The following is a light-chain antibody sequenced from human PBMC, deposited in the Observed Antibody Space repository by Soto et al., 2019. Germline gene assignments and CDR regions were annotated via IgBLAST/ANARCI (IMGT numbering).Light chain of an antibody. CDR3: SSYTTTSPPSYF. Sequence: QSALTQPASVSGSPGQSITISCTGTSSDVGGYNYVSWYQQHPGKAPKLMIYDVSNRPSGVSNRFSGSKSGNTASLTISGLQAEYKADYYGSSYTTTSPPSYFFGTGTKLTVL. J-gene: IGLJ1*01. CDR1: SSDVGGYNY. CDR2: DVS. V-gene: IGLV2-14*01.